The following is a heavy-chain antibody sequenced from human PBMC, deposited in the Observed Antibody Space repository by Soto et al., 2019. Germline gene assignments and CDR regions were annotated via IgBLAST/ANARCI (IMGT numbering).Heavy chain of an antibody. D-gene: IGHD3-10*01. J-gene: IGHJ4*02. V-gene: IGHV3-33*01. CDR2: IWYDGNDK. CDR1: GITFSSYG. CDR3: ARRDYYGSGSYLFDY. Sequence: QVQLVESGGGVVQPGKSLRLSCAASGITFSSYGMHWVRQAPGKGLEWVALIWYDGNDKYYADSVKRRFTISRDNSKNTLYLQMNSLRAEDTAVYYCARRDYYGSGSYLFDYCGQGTLVTVSS.